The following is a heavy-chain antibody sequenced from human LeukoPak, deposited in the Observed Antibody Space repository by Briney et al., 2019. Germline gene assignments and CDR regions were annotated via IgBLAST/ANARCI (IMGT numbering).Heavy chain of an antibody. D-gene: IGHD5-18*01. CDR1: GFTFSSYA. V-gene: IGHV3-23*01. CDR2: ISGSGGST. J-gene: IGHJ4*02. CDR3: PKCITAAMISWYFDY. Sequence: GGSLRLSCAASGFTFSSYAMSWVRQAPGKGLEWVSAISGSGGSTYYADSVKGRFTISRDNSKNTLYLQMNSLRAEDTAVYYCPKCITAAMISWYFDYWGQGTLVTVSS.